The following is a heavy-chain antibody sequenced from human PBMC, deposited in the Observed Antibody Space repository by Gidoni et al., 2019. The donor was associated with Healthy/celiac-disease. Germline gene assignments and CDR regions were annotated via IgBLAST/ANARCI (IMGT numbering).Heavy chain of an antibody. Sequence: EVQLLASGGGLVQPGGSLRLACAASGCTFSSYALSWVRQAPGKGLEWASAISGSGVTTYYADSVKGRFTISRDNSKNTLYLQMNSLRAEDTAVYYCANSRVEYYYDSSGYDDAFDIWGQGTMVTVSS. CDR2: ISGSGVTT. J-gene: IGHJ3*02. D-gene: IGHD3-22*01. V-gene: IGHV3-23*01. CDR1: GCTFSSYA. CDR3: ANSRVEYYYDSSGYDDAFDI.